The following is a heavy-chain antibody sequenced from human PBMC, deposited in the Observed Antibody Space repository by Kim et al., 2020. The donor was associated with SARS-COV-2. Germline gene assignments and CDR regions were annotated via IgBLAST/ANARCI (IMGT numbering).Heavy chain of an antibody. CDR1: GFTFSSYG. CDR3: AKGREWLVRTSPFDY. CDR2: ISYDGSNK. J-gene: IGHJ4*02. D-gene: IGHD6-19*01. V-gene: IGHV3-30*18. Sequence: GGSLRLSCAASGFTFSSYGMHWVRQAPGKGLEWVAVISYDGSNKYYADSVKGRFTISRDNSKNTLYLQMNSLRAEDTAVYYCAKGREWLVRTSPFDYWGQGTLVTVSS.